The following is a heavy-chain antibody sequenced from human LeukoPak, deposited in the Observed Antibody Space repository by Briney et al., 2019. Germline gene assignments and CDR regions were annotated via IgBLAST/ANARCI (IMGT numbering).Heavy chain of an antibody. CDR1: GFTFRNYG. D-gene: IGHD2-2*01. CDR2: IWYDGSDK. J-gene: IGHJ4*02. CDR3: AREDSSTCYFDY. Sequence: GGSLRLSCAASGFTFRNYGMHWVRQAPGKGLESVAVIWYDGSDKYYADSVKGRFTISRDNSKNTLYLQMNSLRAEDTAVYYCAREDSSTCYFDYWGQGTLVTVSS. V-gene: IGHV3-30*19.